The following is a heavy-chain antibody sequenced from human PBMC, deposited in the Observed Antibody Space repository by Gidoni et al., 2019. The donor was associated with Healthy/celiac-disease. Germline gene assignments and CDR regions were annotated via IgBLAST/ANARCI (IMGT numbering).Heavy chain of an antibody. CDR2: IKHRGST. Sequence: QVQLHQWGEGLLKPSETLSLTCAVYGGSFSGNYWSWIRQPPGKGLEWIGEIKHRGSTNYNPSLKSQVTISVDTSKNQFSLKLSSVTAADTAVYYCARALLQGRRWFDPWGQGTLVTVSS. CDR1: GGSFSGNY. J-gene: IGHJ5*02. V-gene: IGHV4-34*01. CDR3: ARALLQGRRWFDP. D-gene: IGHD1-26*01.